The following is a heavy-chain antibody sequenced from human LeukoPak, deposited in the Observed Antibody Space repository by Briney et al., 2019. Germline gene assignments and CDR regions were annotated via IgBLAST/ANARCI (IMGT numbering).Heavy chain of an antibody. J-gene: IGHJ4*02. Sequence: GASVKVSCKASGGTFSSYAISWVRQAPGQGLEWMGRIIPILGIANYAQKFQGRVTITADKSTSTAYMELSSLRSEDTAVYYCARDGAAESSSFMGDYWGQGTLVTVSS. D-gene: IGHD6-13*01. CDR3: ARDGAAESSSFMGDY. V-gene: IGHV1-69*04. CDR2: IIPILGIA. CDR1: GGTFSSYA.